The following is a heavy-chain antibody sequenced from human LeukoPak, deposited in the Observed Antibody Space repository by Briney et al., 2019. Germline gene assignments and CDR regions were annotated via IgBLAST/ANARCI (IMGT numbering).Heavy chain of an antibody. Sequence: PSQTLSLTCTVSGGSISSGGYYWSWIRQHPGKGLEWIGYIYYSGSTYYNPSLKSRVTISVDTSKNQFSLKLSSVTAADTAVYYCVAMVRGVIIEEIDYWGQGTLVTVSS. CDR2: IYYSGST. V-gene: IGHV4-31*03. D-gene: IGHD3-10*01. CDR1: GGSISSGGYY. J-gene: IGHJ4*02. CDR3: VAMVRGVIIEEIDY.